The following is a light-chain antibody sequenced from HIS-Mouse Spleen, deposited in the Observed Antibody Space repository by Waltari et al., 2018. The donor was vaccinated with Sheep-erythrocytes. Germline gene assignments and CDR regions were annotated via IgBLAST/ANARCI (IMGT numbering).Light chain of an antibody. CDR1: SSDVGGYNY. Sequence: QSALTQPPSASGSPGQSVTISCTGTSSDVGGYNYVSWYQQHPGKAPKLMIYECRKRPSGVHDRFSGSKSGNTASLTVSGLQAEDEADYYCSSYAGSNIVVFGGGTKLTVL. V-gene: IGLV2-8*01. CDR3: SSYAGSNIVV. J-gene: IGLJ2*01. CDR2: ECR.